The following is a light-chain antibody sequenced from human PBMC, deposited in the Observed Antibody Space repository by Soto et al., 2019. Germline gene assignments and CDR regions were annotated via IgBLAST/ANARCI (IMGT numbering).Light chain of an antibody. Sequence: EIVLTQSPATLSLSPGERATLSCRASQNLNSYLAWYQQKPGQAPRLLIYDASNRATGIPARFSGSGSGTDFTLTISSLEPEDFAVYYCQQRSNWPPLTFGGGTKVEIK. CDR3: QQRSNWPPLT. CDR1: QNLNSY. V-gene: IGKV3-11*01. CDR2: DAS. J-gene: IGKJ4*01.